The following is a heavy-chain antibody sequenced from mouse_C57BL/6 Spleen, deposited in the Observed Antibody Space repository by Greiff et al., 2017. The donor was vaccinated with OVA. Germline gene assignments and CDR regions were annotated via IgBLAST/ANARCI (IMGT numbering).Heavy chain of an antibody. CDR3: AIQDYYYAMDY. Sequence: QVQLKQPGAELVRPGTSVKLSCKASGYTFTSYWMHWVKQRPGQGLEWIGVIDPSDSYTNYNQKFKGKATLTVDTSSSTAYMQLSSLTSEDSAVYYCAIQDYYYAMDYWGQGTSVTVSS. V-gene: IGHV1-59*01. CDR2: IDPSDSYT. CDR1: GYTFTSYW. J-gene: IGHJ4*01.